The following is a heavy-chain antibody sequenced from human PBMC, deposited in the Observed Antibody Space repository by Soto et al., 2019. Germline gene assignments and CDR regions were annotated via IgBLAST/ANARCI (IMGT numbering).Heavy chain of an antibody. D-gene: IGHD6-6*01. V-gene: IGHV4-4*07. CDR2: IYTSGST. CDR3: ARDGGSGAARTHYYYYGMSDV. J-gene: IGHJ6*02. Sequence: SETLSLTCTVSGGSIGSYYWSWIRQPAGKGLEWIGRIYTSGSTNYNPSLKSRVTMSVDTSKNQFSLKLSSVTAADTAVYYCARDGGSGAARTHYYYYGMSDVWGQGTTVTVSS. CDR1: GGSIGSYY.